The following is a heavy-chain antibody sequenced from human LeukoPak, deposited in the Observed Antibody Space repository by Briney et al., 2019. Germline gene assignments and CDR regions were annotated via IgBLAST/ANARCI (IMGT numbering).Heavy chain of an antibody. CDR3: AGVGSGSRQDYYYYGLDV. J-gene: IGHJ6*04. D-gene: IGHD3-10*01. CDR2: IYHSGST. Sequence: PSETLSLTCVVSGYSISSGYYWAWVRQPPGKGLEWIASIYHSGSTYYNPSLKSRVTISVDTSKNQFSLNFNSVTAADTAVYYCAGVGSGSRQDYYYYGLDVWGKGTTVTVSS. V-gene: IGHV4-38-2*01. CDR1: GYSISSGYY.